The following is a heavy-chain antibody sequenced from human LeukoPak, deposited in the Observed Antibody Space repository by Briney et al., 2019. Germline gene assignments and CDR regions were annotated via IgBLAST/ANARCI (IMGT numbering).Heavy chain of an antibody. V-gene: IGHV1-69*13. CDR1: GGTLNSFA. Sequence: GASVKVSCKASGGTLNSFAISWVRQAPGQGLEWMGGIIPNFGTANFAQKFQGGVTITADESTNTAYMELSSLRSEDTAVYYCASRYCSDGRCDSSYYYYYGMDVWGQGTTVTVSS. CDR2: IIPNFGTA. J-gene: IGHJ6*02. D-gene: IGHD2-15*01. CDR3: ASRYCSDGRCDSSYYYYYGMDV.